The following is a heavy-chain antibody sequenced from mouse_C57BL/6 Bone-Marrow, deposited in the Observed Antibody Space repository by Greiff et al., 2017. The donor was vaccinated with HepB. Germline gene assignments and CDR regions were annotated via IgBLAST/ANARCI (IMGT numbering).Heavy chain of an antibody. J-gene: IGHJ2*01. D-gene: IGHD1-1*01. V-gene: IGHV1-39*01. CDR1: GYTFTDYY. CDR3: ARGYYGSSLDN. CDR2: INPNYGTT. Sequence: LVESGPVLVKPGASVKMSCKASGYTFTDYYMNWVKQSHGKSLEWIGVINPNYGTTSYNQKFKGKATLTVDQSSSTAYMQLNSLTSEDSAVYYCARGYYGSSLDNWGQGTTLTVSS.